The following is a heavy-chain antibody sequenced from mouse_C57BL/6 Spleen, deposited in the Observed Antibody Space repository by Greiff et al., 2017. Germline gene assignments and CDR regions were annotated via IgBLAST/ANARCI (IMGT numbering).Heavy chain of an antibody. D-gene: IGHD4-1*01. J-gene: IGHJ4*01. V-gene: IGHV1-9*01. CDR1: GYTFTGYW. CDR2: ILPGSGST. Sequence: VQLQQSGAELMKPGASVKLSCKATGYTFTGYWIEWVKQRPGHGLEWIGEILPGSGSTNYNEKFKGKGTFTVDTSSDTAYTQLSSLTPKDSAIYYCATPLWDVAAMDYWGQGTSVTVSS. CDR3: ATPLWDVAAMDY.